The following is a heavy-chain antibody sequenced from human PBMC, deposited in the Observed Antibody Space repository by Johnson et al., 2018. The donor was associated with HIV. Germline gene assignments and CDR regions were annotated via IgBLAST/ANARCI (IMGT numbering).Heavy chain of an antibody. CDR2: ISSNGGST. CDR1: GFTFSSYG. CDR3: AREGLIVGATLGAFD. V-gene: IGHV3-64*01. Sequence: VQLVESGGGVVQPGRSLRLSCAASGFTFSSYGMHWVRQAPGKGLEWVAAISSNGGSTYYANSVKGRFTISRDNSKNTLYLQMGSLRAEDMAVYYCAREGLIVGATLGAFD. D-gene: IGHD1-26*01. J-gene: IGHJ3*02.